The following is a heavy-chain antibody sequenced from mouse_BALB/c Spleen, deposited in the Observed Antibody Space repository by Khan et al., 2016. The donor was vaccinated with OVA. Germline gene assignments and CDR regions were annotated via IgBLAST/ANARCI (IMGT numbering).Heavy chain of an antibody. CDR3: ARNYGYDAYFDY. J-gene: IGHJ2*01. CDR1: GYTFTSYV. Sequence: VQLQQPGPELVKPGASVKMSCKASGYTFTSYVMHWVRQKPGQGLEWIGYIYPYNDDTKYNEKIKGKATLTSDKSSSTAYMELTSLTSEDSAVYYCARNYGYDAYFDYWGQGTTLTVSS. CDR2: IYPYNDDT. D-gene: IGHD2-14*01. V-gene: IGHV1S136*01.